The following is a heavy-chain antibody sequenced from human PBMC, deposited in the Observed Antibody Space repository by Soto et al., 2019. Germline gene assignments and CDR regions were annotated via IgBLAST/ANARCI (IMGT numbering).Heavy chain of an antibody. CDR1: GGTFSSYA. CDR2: IIPIFGTA. Sequence: GASVKVSCKASGGTFSSYAISWVRQAPGQGLEWMGGIIPIFGTANHAQKFQGRVTITADESTSTAYMELSSLRSEDTAVYYCARGFLESSSSGYYYGMDVWGQGTTVTVSS. V-gene: IGHV1-69*13. CDR3: ARGFLESSSSGYYYGMDV. J-gene: IGHJ6*02. D-gene: IGHD6-6*01.